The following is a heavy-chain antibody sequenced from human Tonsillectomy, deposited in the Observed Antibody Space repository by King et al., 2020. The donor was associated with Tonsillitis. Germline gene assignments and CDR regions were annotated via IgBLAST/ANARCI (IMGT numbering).Heavy chain of an antibody. J-gene: IGHJ4*02. D-gene: IGHD6-13*01. CDR3: ATTGDKWDSSSWYRWDY. CDR2: IYYSGST. Sequence: QLQESGPGLVKPSETLSLTCTVSGGSIGSSSYYWGWIRQPPGKGLEWIGIIYYSGSTYYNPSLKSRVTISVDTSKNQFSLKLSSWTAADTAMYYCATTGDKWDSSSWYRWDYWGQGALVTVSS. CDR1: GGSIGSSSYY. V-gene: IGHV4-39*01.